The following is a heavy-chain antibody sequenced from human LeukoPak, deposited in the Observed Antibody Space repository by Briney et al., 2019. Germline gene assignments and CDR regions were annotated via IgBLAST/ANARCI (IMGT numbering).Heavy chain of an antibody. V-gene: IGHV4-59*08. CDR1: GGSISSYY. CDR3: ARGAGAGYNLQPFDY. D-gene: IGHD5-24*01. J-gene: IGHJ4*02. Sequence: PSETLSLTCTVSGGSISSYYWSWIRQPPGKGLEWIGYIYYSGSTKYNPSLKSRVSISVDTSKNQFSLKLSPVTAADTAVYYCARGAGAGYNLQPFDYWGQGTLVTVPS. CDR2: IYYSGST.